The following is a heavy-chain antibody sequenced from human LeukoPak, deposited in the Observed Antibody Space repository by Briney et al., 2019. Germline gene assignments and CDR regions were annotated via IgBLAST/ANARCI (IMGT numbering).Heavy chain of an antibody. Sequence: PSGTLSLTCAVYGGSFSGYYWSWIRQPPGKGLEWIGEINHSGSTNYNLSLKSRVTISVDTSKNQFSLKLSSVTAADTAVYYCARDKRYYYGSTSIKTLDYWGQGTLVTVSS. D-gene: IGHD3-10*01. V-gene: IGHV4-34*01. CDR3: ARDKRYYYGSTSIKTLDY. CDR2: INHSGST. CDR1: GGSFSGYY. J-gene: IGHJ4*02.